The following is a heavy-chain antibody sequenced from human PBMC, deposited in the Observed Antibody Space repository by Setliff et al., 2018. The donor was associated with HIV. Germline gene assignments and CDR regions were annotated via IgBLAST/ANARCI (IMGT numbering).Heavy chain of an antibody. Sequence: SETLSLTCTVSGGSISSSSYYWGWIRQPPGKGLEWIGSIYYSGSTYANPSLKSRVTISVDTSKNQFSLNLSSVTAADTAVYYCVGSTIAAAVYYYYYYMDVRGKGTTVTVSS. CDR3: VGSTIAAAVYYYYYYMDV. CDR2: IYYSGST. D-gene: IGHD6-13*01. CDR1: GGSISSSSYY. V-gene: IGHV4-39*01. J-gene: IGHJ6*03.